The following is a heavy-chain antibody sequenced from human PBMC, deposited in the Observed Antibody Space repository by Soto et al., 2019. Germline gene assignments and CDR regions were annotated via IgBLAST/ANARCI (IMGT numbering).Heavy chain of an antibody. CDR1: GFNFSTYS. Sequence: EVQLVESGGGLVKPGGSLRLSCAASGFNFSTYSMNWVRQAPGKGLEWVSSITSSSTYIYYSDSVKGRFTISRDNAKNSLYMQMNSLRAEDTAVYYCARDRRIIGVGDYYYYMDVWGKGTAVTVSS. J-gene: IGHJ6*03. D-gene: IGHD3-16*01. CDR3: ARDRRIIGVGDYYYYMDV. CDR2: ITSSSTYI. V-gene: IGHV3-21*01.